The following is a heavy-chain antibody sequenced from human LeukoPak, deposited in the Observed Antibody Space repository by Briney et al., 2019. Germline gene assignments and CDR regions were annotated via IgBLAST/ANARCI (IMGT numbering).Heavy chain of an antibody. V-gene: IGHV3-30*18. CDR2: ISYDGSNK. D-gene: IGHD3-10*01. Sequence: GGSLRLSCVASGFSFSSYGMHWVRQAPGKGLEWVAVISYDGSNKYYADSVKGRFTISRDNSKNTLYLQMNSLRAEDAAVYYCAKEAIRLLWFGELLLPHYFDYWGQGTLVTVSS. CDR3: AKEAIRLLWFGELLLPHYFDY. CDR1: GFSFSSYG. J-gene: IGHJ4*02.